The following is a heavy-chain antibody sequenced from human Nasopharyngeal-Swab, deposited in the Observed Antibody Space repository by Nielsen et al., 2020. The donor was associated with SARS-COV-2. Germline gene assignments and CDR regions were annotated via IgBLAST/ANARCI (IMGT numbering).Heavy chain of an antibody. CDR1: GFTFGTYW. CDR2: IKQDGSVK. J-gene: IGHJ4*02. V-gene: IGHV3-7*01. D-gene: IGHD2-21*01. CDR3: AGGNSNDY. Sequence: GESLKISCAASGFTFGTYWMAWVRQAPGKGLEWVANIKQDGSVKYYVDSVKGRFTISRDNAKNSLYLQMNSLRAEDTAVYYCAGGNSNDYWGQGTLVTVSS.